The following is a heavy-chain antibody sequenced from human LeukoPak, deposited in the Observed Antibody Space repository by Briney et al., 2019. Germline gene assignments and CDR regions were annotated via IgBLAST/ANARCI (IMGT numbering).Heavy chain of an antibody. CDR3: AGGEATYYDILTGYSFDY. D-gene: IGHD3-9*01. CDR1: GFTFSSYW. Sequence: GGSLRLSCAASGFTFSSYWMHWVRQAPGKGLVWVSRINSDGSSTSYADSVKGRFTISRDNAKNTLYLQMNSLRAEDTAVYYCAGGEATYYDILTGYSFDYWGQGTLVTVSS. V-gene: IGHV3-74*01. CDR2: INSDGSST. J-gene: IGHJ4*02.